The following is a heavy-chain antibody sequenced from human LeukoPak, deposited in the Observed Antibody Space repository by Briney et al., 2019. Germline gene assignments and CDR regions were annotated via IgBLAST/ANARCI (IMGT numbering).Heavy chain of an antibody. V-gene: IGHV3-33*06. CDR1: GFTFSSYG. J-gene: IGHJ4*02. D-gene: IGHD6-6*01. CDR2: MWYDGSNK. Sequence: PGRSLRLSCAASGFTFSSYGMHWVRQAPGKGLEWVAVMWYDGSNKYYADSVKGRFTISRDNSKNTLYLQMNSLRAEDTAVYYCAKAGPRYSSSSDPSQFFDYWGQGTLVTVSS. CDR3: AKAGPRYSSSSDPSQFFDY.